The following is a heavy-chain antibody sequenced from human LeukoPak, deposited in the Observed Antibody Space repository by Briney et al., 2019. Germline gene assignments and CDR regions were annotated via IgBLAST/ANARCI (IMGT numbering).Heavy chain of an antibody. CDR3: ARVGMKKLLYYYDL. D-gene: IGHD3-22*01. CDR2: INPNSGGT. Sequence: ASVTVSCKASGYTFTGYYMHWVRQAPGQGLEWMGWINPNSGGTNYAQKFQGRVTMTRDTSISTAYMELSRLRSDDTAVYYCARVGMKKLLYYYDLWGQGTLVTVSS. CDR1: GYTFTGYY. V-gene: IGHV1-2*02. J-gene: IGHJ4*02.